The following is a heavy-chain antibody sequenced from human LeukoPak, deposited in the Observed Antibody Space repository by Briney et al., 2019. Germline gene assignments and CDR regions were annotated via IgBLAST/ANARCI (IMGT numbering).Heavy chain of an antibody. Sequence: PSETLSLTCSVSGDSSSSYYWSWIRQPAGKGLEWIGYIYYSGSTNYSPSLKSRVTISVDTSKNQFSLKLSSVTAADAAVYYCASGGYCSSTSCYPNWFDPWGQGTLVTVSS. J-gene: IGHJ5*02. CDR1: GDSSSSYY. V-gene: IGHV4-59*01. CDR3: ASGGYCSSTSCYPNWFDP. D-gene: IGHD2-2*01. CDR2: IYYSGST.